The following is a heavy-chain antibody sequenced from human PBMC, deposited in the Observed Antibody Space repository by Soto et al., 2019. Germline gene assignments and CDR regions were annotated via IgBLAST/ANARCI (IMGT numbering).Heavy chain of an antibody. Sequence: ASVKVSCKASGYTFTSYGISWVRQAPGQGPEWMGWISAYNGNTNYAQKLQGRVTMTTDTSTSTAYMELRSLRSDDTAVYYCARDSSGGDILFPGYWGQGTLVTVSS. CDR1: GYTFTSYG. CDR3: ARDSSGGDILFPGY. CDR2: ISAYNGNT. J-gene: IGHJ4*02. V-gene: IGHV1-18*01. D-gene: IGHD3-9*01.